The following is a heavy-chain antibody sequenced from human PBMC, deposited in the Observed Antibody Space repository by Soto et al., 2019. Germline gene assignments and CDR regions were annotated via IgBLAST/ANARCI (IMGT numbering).Heavy chain of an antibody. CDR1: GYTFTSYY. V-gene: IGHV1-46*03. Sequence: ASVKVSCKASGYTFTSYYMHWVRQAPGQGLEWMGIINPSGGSTSYAQKFQGRVTMTRDTSTSTVYMELSSLRSEDTAVYYCGRGGRIAAAGAEGLNWFAPWGQGTLVTVS. CDR3: GRGGRIAAAGAEGLNWFAP. CDR2: INPSGGST. D-gene: IGHD6-13*01. J-gene: IGHJ5*02.